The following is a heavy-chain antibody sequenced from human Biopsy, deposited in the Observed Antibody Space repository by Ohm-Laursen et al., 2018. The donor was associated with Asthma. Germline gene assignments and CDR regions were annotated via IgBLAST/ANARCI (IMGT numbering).Heavy chain of an antibody. CDR3: AKYSVFYYRGGNDY. D-gene: IGHD1-26*01. Sequence: SLRLSCSASGFSFDDYAMFWVRQAPGKGLEWVSGISWNSGTIGYADSVKGRFTISRDNAKNSLYLQMNSLGPEDTAVYYCAKYSVFYYRGGNDYWGQGIVVTVSS. CDR1: GFSFDDYA. V-gene: IGHV3-9*01. CDR2: ISWNSGTI. J-gene: IGHJ4*02.